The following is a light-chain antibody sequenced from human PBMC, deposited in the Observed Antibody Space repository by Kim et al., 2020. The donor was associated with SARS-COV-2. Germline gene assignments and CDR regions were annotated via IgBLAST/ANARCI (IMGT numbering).Light chain of an antibody. Sequence: QLVLTQSPSASASLGASVKLTCTLNSEHRFYAIAWHQQQSDKGPRYLMKVNRDGSHNKGDGTPDRFSGSTSGAERYLTISSLQSEDEADYYCQTWGTGIVAFGGGTQLTVL. CDR2: VNRDGSH. J-gene: IGLJ2*01. V-gene: IGLV4-69*01. CDR1: SEHRFYA. CDR3: QTWGTGIVA.